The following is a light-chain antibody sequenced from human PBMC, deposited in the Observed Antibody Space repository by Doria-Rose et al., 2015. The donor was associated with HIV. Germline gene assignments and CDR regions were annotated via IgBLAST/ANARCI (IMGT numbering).Light chain of an antibody. J-gene: IGKJ1*01. Sequence: EIVLTQSPGTLSLSPGEGATLSCRASQSFSSTYLACYQQIPGQAPSLLIYDGSTRATGIPDRFSASGSGTDFTLTINRLEPEDFALYYCHQYGTSWTFGQGTKVEI. CDR3: HQYGTSWT. CDR1: QSFSSTY. V-gene: IGKV3-20*01. CDR2: DGS.